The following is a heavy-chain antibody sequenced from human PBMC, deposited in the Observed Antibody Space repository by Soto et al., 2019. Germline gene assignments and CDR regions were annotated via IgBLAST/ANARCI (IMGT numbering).Heavy chain of an antibody. Sequence: SETLSLTCTVSGGSISSSSYYWGWIRQPPGKGLEWIGSIYYSGSTYYNPSLKSRVTISVDTSKNQFSLKLSSVTAADTAVYYCARGRAPYGSGSPYWFDPWGQGTLVTVSS. J-gene: IGHJ5*02. CDR3: ARGRAPYGSGSPYWFDP. CDR1: GGSISSSSYY. D-gene: IGHD3-10*01. V-gene: IGHV4-39*01. CDR2: IYYSGST.